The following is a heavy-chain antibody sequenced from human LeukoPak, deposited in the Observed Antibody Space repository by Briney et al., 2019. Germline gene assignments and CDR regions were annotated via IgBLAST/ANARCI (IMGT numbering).Heavy chain of an antibody. CDR2: INAGNGNT. CDR1: GYTFTSYA. V-gene: IGHV1-3*01. J-gene: IGHJ4*02. CDR3: ARDPPGSGSYDY. Sequence: ASVKVSCKASGYTFTSYAMHWVRQAPGQRLEWMGWINAGNGNTKYSQKFQGRVTITRDTSASTAYMELSSLRSEDTAVYYCARDPPGSGSYDYWGQGTLVTVSS. D-gene: IGHD3-10*01.